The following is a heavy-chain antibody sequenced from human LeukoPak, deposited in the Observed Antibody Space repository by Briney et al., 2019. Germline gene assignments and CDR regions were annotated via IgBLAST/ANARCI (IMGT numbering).Heavy chain of an antibody. CDR3: ARDVREYYGSGSYYYYYGMDG. J-gene: IGHJ6*04. V-gene: IGHV1-46*01. D-gene: IGHD3-10*01. Sequence: ASVKVSCKASGYTFTSYYMHWVRQAPGQGLGWMGIINPSGGSTSYAQKFQGRVTMTRDTSTSTVYMELSSLRSEDTAVYYCARDVREYYGSGSYYYYYGMDGWGKGTTVTVSA. CDR2: INPSGGST. CDR1: GYTFTSYY.